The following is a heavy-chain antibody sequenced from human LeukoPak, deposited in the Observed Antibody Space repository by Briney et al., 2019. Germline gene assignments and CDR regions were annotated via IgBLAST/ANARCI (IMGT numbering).Heavy chain of an antibody. D-gene: IGHD4-17*01. Sequence: GGALRLSCVVSGFTVTSNYMSWVRQAPGKGLEWVSVVYSGGTTNYADSVKGRFTVYRDNSKNTLYLQMNSLRAEDKAVYYCASKLTSGYWGQGTLVTVSS. CDR1: GFTVTSNY. CDR3: ASKLTSGY. V-gene: IGHV3-66*01. CDR2: VYSGGTT. J-gene: IGHJ4*02.